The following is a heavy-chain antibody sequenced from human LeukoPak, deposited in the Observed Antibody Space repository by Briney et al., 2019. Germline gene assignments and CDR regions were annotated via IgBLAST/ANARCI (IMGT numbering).Heavy chain of an antibody. CDR3: AKGEGSGSYYHTLSQGRFDP. V-gene: IGHV3-23*01. D-gene: IGHD3-10*01. Sequence: PGGSLRLSCAASGFTLSSYAMSWVRQAPGKGLEWVSAISDTGNTYHADSVKGRFTISRDSSKNTLFLQMNRLRPEDTAVYYCAKGEGSGSYYHTLSQGRFDPWGQGTLVTVSS. CDR1: GFTLSSYA. CDR2: ISDTGNT. J-gene: IGHJ5*02.